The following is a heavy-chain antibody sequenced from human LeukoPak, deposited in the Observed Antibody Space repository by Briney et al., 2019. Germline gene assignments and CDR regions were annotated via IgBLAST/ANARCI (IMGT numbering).Heavy chain of an antibody. CDR1: GSTFSSYE. CDR2: ISSSGSTI. D-gene: IGHD3-9*01. J-gene: IGHJ4*02. CDR3: ARVHYDILTGYYDFDY. V-gene: IGHV3-48*03. Sequence: GGSLRPSCAASGSTFSSYETNWVRQAPGKGREWVSYISSSGSTIYYADSVKGRFTISRDNAKNSLYLQMNSLRAEDTAVYYCARVHYDILTGYYDFDYWGQGTLVTVSS.